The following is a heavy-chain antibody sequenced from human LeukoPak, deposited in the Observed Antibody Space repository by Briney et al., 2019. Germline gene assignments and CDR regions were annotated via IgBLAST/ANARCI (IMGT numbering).Heavy chain of an antibody. J-gene: IGHJ3*02. Sequence: PGGSLRLSCAASGFTFSSYWMSWVRQSPGKGLEWIGEIYHSGSTNYNPSLKSRVTMSVDNSKNQFSLKLSSVTAADTAVYYCARVQYYYDNSGYYLGALDIWGQGTKVTVSS. CDR2: IYHSGST. CDR1: GFTFSSYW. D-gene: IGHD3-22*01. V-gene: IGHV4-4*02. CDR3: ARVQYYYDNSGYYLGALDI.